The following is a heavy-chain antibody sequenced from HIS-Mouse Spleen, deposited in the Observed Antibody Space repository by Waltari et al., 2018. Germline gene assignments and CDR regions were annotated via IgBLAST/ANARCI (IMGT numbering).Heavy chain of an antibody. V-gene: IGHV4-59*01. D-gene: IGHD6-6*01. CDR3: ARVKYSNAFDI. Sequence: QVQLQESGPGLVKPSETLSLTCTASGGSISSYYWSWIRQPPGKGLEWIGYIYYSGSTNYNPSLKSRVTISVDTSKNQFSLKLSSVTAADTAVYYCARVKYSNAFDIWGQGTMVTVSS. J-gene: IGHJ3*02. CDR2: IYYSGST. CDR1: GGSISSYY.